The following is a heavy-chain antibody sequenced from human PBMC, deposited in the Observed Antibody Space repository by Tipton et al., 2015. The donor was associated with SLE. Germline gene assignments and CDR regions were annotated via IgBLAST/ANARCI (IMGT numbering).Heavy chain of an antibody. CDR3: ARGGCSSTSCLDY. D-gene: IGHD2-2*01. J-gene: IGHJ4*02. V-gene: IGHV4-34*01. CDR1: GGSFSGYY. CDR2: INHSGST. Sequence: TLSLTCAVYGGSFSGYYWSWIRQPPGKGLEWIGEINHSGSTNYNPSLKSRVTISVDTSKNQFSLKLSSVTAADTAVYYCARGGCSSTSCLDYWGQGTLVTVSS.